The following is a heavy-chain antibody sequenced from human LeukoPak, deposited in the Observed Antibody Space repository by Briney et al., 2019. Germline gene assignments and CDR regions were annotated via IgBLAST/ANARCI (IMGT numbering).Heavy chain of an antibody. CDR2: ISYDGSNK. J-gene: IGHJ6*02. Sequence: GGSLRLSCAASGITFSSYAMHWVRQAPGKGLEWVAVISYDGSNKYYADSVKGRFTISRDNSKNTLYLQMNSLRAEDTAVYYCAREWSSGWYWGGGYYYYGMDVWGQGTTVTVSS. V-gene: IGHV3-30-3*01. CDR1: GITFSSYA. D-gene: IGHD6-19*01. CDR3: AREWSSGWYWGGGYYYYGMDV.